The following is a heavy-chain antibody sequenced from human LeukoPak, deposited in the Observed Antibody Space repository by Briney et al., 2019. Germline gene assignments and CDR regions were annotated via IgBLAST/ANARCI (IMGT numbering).Heavy chain of an antibody. J-gene: IGHJ3*02. Sequence: PGGSLRPSCVASGFTSSRYWMTWFRQAPGKGLEWVANIKQDGSQKNYVDSVKGRFTISRDNAKKSLYLQMNSLRGEDTAVYFCARGGTYDIWGQGTRVTVSS. CDR2: IKQDGSQK. CDR3: ARGGTYDI. V-gene: IGHV3-7*01. CDR1: GFTSSRYW.